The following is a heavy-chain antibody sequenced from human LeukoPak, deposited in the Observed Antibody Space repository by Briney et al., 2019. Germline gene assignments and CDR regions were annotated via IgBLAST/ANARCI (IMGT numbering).Heavy chain of an antibody. CDR1: GYSFTSYW. J-gene: IGHJ4*02. D-gene: IGHD2-15*01. CDR2: IYPSDSDT. Sequence: GESLKISCKGPGYSFTSYWIAWVRQMPGKGLEWMGIIYPSDSDTRYSPSFRGQVTISADKSMSTGYLQWSSLKASDTAMYYCARAGCSGGSCYYPLNYWGQGTLVTVSS. V-gene: IGHV5-51*01. CDR3: ARAGCSGGSCYYPLNY.